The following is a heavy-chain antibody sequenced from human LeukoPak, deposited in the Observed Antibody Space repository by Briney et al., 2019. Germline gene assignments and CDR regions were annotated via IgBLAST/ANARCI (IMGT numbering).Heavy chain of an antibody. CDR1: GYTFTDYY. CDR3: AGSQDYGDFGGYFDY. Sequence: ASVKVSCKASGYTFTDYYIHWMRQAPGQGLEWMGWINPKRGVTTYAQKFQGRVTMTRDTSITTAYMELTRLRSDDTTIYYCAGSQDYGDFGGYFDYWGQGTLVTVSS. V-gene: IGHV1-2*02. CDR2: INPKRGVT. D-gene: IGHD4-17*01. J-gene: IGHJ4*02.